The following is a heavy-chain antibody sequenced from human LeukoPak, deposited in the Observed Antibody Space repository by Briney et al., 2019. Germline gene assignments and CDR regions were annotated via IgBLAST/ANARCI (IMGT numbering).Heavy chain of an antibody. D-gene: IGHD3-16*02. CDR1: GGFISSYY. CDR2: IYYSGST. V-gene: IGHV4-59*01. Sequence: PSETLSLTCTVSGGFISSYYWGWIRQPPGKGLEWIGYIYYSGSTNYNPSLKSRVTISVDTSKNQFSLKLSSVTAADTAVYYCARWFGGVINWGQGTLVTVSS. CDR3: ARWFGGVIN. J-gene: IGHJ4*02.